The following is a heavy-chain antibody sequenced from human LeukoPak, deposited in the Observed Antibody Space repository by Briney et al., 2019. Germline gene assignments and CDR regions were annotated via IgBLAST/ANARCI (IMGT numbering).Heavy chain of an antibody. CDR1: GGSFSGYY. CDR3: ARARDGYNVADY. CDR2: INHSGST. V-gene: IGHV4-34*01. J-gene: IGHJ4*02. D-gene: IGHD5-24*01. Sequence: SETLSLTCAVYGGSFSGYYWSWIRQPPGKGLEWIGEINHSGSTNYNPSLKSRVTISVDTSKNQFSLKLSSVTAADTAVYYCARARDGYNVADYWGQGTLVTVSS.